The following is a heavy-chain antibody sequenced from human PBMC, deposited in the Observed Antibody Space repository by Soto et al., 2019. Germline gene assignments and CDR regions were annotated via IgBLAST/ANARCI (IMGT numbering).Heavy chain of an antibody. V-gene: IGHV4-30-4*08. Sequence: PSETLSLTCTVSGGSISNDDYYWSWIRQPPGKGLEWIGHIYYNGNTYYNLSLKSRLTMSLDTSQNQFSLHLTSVIAADSASYFCARATTVTSSFFYYGLDVWGQGTTVTVSS. CDR3: ARATTVTSSFFYYGLDV. D-gene: IGHD4-17*01. J-gene: IGHJ6*02. CDR2: IYYNGNT. CDR1: GGSISNDDYY.